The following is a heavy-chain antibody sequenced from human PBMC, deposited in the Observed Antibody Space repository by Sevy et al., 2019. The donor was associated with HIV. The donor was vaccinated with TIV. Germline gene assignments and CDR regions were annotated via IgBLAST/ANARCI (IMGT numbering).Heavy chain of an antibody. CDR1: GFTVSSNY. Sequence: GGSLRLSCAASGFTVSSNYMSWVRQAPGKGLEWVSVIYSGGSTYYADSVKGRFTISRDNSKNTLYLQMNSLIAEDTAVYYCARSGYSGYDRYWYFDLWGRGTLVTVSS. CDR2: IYSGGST. CDR3: ARSGYSGYDRYWYFDL. D-gene: IGHD5-12*01. J-gene: IGHJ2*01. V-gene: IGHV3-66*02.